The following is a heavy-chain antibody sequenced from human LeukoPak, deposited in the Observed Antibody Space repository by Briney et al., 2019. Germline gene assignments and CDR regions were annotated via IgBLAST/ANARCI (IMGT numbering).Heavy chain of an antibody. V-gene: IGHV1-18*01. Sequence: GASVKVSCKVSGYTLTELSMHWVRQAPGQGLEWMGWISTYNGNTNYAQKVQGRVTMTTDTSTSTAYMELRSLRSDDTAVYYCARDLCSSASCYVDYYYYGMDVWGQGTTVTVSS. CDR2: ISTYNGNT. J-gene: IGHJ6*02. D-gene: IGHD2-2*01. CDR1: GYTLTELS. CDR3: ARDLCSSASCYVDYYYYGMDV.